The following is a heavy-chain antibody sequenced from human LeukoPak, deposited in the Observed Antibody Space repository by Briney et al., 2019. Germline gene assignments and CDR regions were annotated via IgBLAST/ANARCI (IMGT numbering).Heavy chain of an antibody. V-gene: IGHV1-24*01. CDR2: FDPEDGET. CDR1: GYTLTELS. Sequence: ASVKVSCTVSGYTLTELSMLWVRQAPGNGLEWMGGFDPEDGETIYAQKFQGRVTMTEDTSTDTAYMELSSLRSEDTAVYYCATFAYCGGDCYSGTSYFDYWGQGTLVTVSS. D-gene: IGHD2-21*02. CDR3: ATFAYCGGDCYSGTSYFDY. J-gene: IGHJ4*02.